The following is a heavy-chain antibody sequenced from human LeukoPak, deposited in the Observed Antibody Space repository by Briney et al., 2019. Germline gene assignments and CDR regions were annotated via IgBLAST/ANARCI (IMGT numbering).Heavy chain of an antibody. CDR2: IKHDGSEK. J-gene: IGHJ4*02. CDR3: ARGQQLASM. Sequence: GGSLRLSCAASGFTFSSYWMSWIRQAPGKGLEWVANIKHDGSEKYYVDSVKGRFTISRDNAKKSLYLQINSLRAEDTAVYYCARGQQLASMWGQGTLVTVSS. CDR1: GFTFSSYW. D-gene: IGHD6-13*01. V-gene: IGHV3-7*04.